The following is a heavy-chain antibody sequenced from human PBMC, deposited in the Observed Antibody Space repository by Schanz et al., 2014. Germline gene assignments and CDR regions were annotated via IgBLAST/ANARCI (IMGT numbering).Heavy chain of an antibody. Sequence: EVQLLESGGGLVQPGGSLRLSCAASGFTFSTSAMSWVRQVPGKGLEWVSAILGLASTTYYADSVKGRFTMSRDNAKNSVFLQMNSLRAEDTAVYHCARPALWFGDNCFDPWGQGTLVTVSS. J-gene: IGHJ5*02. CDR2: ILGLASTT. CDR1: GFTFSTSA. CDR3: ARPALWFGDNCFDP. D-gene: IGHD3-10*01. V-gene: IGHV3-23*01.